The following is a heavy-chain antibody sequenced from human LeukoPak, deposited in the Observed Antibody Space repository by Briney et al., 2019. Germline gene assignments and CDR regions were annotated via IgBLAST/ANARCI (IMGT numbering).Heavy chain of an antibody. V-gene: IGHV3-20*04. CDR3: ARAPGSSWPYYYYYYMDV. Sequence: SGGSLRLSCAASGFTFDDYGMSWVRQAPGKGLEWVSGINWNGGSTGYADSVKGRFTISRDNAKNSLYLQMNSLRAEDTALYYCARAPGSSWPYYYYYYMDVWGKGTTVTVSS. CDR1: GFTFDDYG. D-gene: IGHD6-13*01. CDR2: INWNGGST. J-gene: IGHJ6*03.